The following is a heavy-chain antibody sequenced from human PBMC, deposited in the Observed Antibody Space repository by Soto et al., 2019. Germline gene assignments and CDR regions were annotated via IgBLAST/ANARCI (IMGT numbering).Heavy chain of an antibody. J-gene: IGHJ4*02. CDR3: ARLATVTPPYYFDY. V-gene: IGHV1-46*01. D-gene: IGHD4-17*01. CDR1: GYTFISFY. CDR2: INPNGGST. Sequence: ASVKVSCKASGYTFISFYVHWVRQAPGQGLEWMGVINPNGGSTAYAQKFQGRVTMTRDTSTSTVYMELSSLRSEDTAVYYCARLATVTPPYYFDYWGQGTLVTVSS.